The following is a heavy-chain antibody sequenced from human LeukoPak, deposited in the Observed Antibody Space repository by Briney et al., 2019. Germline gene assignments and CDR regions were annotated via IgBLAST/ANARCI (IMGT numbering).Heavy chain of an antibody. CDR3: AREYNYYDSSGWDAFEI. Sequence: SETPSLTCTVSGGPISTHYWNWIRQPPGKGLEWIGYIYHSGSTNYNPSLTGRVTISVDTSKNQFSLKLSSVTAADTAVYYCAREYNYYDSSGWDAFEIWGQGTMVTVSS. CDR2: IYHSGST. CDR1: GGPISTHY. V-gene: IGHV4-59*11. D-gene: IGHD3-22*01. J-gene: IGHJ3*02.